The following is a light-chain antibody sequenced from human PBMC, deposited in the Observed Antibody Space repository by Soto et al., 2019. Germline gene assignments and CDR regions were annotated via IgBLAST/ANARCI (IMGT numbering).Light chain of an antibody. Sequence: DPQMTQSPSSLSASVGDRVTITCQASQDIGNFLSWYQHKPGEPPRLLIYDASNLQTGVSSRFSGSGSGTDFTFTISSLQPEDIATYYCQQYSNLLLTFGGGTMVDIK. V-gene: IGKV1-33*01. J-gene: IGKJ4*01. CDR3: QQYSNLLLT. CDR2: DAS. CDR1: QDIGNF.